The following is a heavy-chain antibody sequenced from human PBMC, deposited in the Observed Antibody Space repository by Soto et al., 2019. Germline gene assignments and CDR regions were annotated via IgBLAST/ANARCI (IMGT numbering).Heavy chain of an antibody. CDR1: GYSISSGYY. V-gene: IGHV4-38-2*02. D-gene: IGHD1-1*01. CDR3: AREWKQDYYYYGMDV. Sequence: PSETLSLTCAVSGYSISSGYYWGWIRQPPGKGLEWIGCIFHSGSTYYNPSLKSRVAISVDASKNQISLNLSSVTAADTAVYYCAREWKQDYYYYGMDVWGQGTTVTVSS. J-gene: IGHJ6*02. CDR2: IFHSGST.